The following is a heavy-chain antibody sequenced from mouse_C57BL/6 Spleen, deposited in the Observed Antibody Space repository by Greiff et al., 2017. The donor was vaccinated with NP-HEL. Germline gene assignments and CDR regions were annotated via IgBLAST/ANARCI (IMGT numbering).Heavy chain of an antibody. J-gene: IGHJ3*01. CDR2: IYWDDDK. CDR3: ARSYYGYDRAWFAY. D-gene: IGHD2-2*01. V-gene: IGHV8-12*01. Sequence: LKESGPGILQSSQTLSLTCSFSGFSLSTSGMGVSWIRQPSGKGLEWLAHIYWDDDKRYNPSLKSRLTISKDTSRNQVFLKITSVDTADTATYYCARSYYGYDRAWFAYWGQGTLVTVSA. CDR1: GFSLSTSGMG.